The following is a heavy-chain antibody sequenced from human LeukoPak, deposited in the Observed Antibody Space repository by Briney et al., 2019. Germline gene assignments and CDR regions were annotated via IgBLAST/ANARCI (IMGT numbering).Heavy chain of an antibody. J-gene: IGHJ4*02. D-gene: IGHD6-13*01. CDR2: ISSSSSYI. V-gene: IGHV3-21*01. CDR3: ARDGRDSSSWYLPLDY. Sequence: GGSLRLPCAASGFTVSSNSMSWVRQAPGKGLEWVSSISSSSSYIYYADLVKGRFTISRDNAKNSLYLQMNSLRAEDTAVYYCARDGRDSSSWYLPLDYWGQGTLVTVSS. CDR1: GFTVSSNS.